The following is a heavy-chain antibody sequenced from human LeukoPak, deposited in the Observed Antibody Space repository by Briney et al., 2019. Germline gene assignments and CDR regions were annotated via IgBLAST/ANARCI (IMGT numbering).Heavy chain of an antibody. CDR2: ISGTGGST. D-gene: IGHD5-12*01. V-gene: IGHV3-23*01. Sequence: GGSLRLSCAASGFTFSNYAMSWVRQAPGKGLEWASAISGTGGSTYYADSVKGRFTISRDNSKNTLYLQMNSLRAEDTAVYYCANTRGYSGYDWYYYYGMDVWGQGTTVTVSS. CDR3: ANTRGYSGYDWYYYYGMDV. J-gene: IGHJ6*02. CDR1: GFTFSNYA.